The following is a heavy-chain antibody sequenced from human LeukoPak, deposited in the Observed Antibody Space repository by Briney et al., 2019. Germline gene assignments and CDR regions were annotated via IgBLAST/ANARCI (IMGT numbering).Heavy chain of an antibody. CDR1: GGSFSGYY. CDR2: IYYSGST. Sequence: SETLSLTCAVYGGSFSGYYWSWIRQPPGKGLEWIGYIYYSGSTNYNPSLKSRVTISVDTSKNQFSLKLSSVTAADTAVYYCARGSYDILTGYRFDYWGQGTLVTVSS. D-gene: IGHD3-9*01. V-gene: IGHV4-59*01. J-gene: IGHJ4*02. CDR3: ARGSYDILTGYRFDY.